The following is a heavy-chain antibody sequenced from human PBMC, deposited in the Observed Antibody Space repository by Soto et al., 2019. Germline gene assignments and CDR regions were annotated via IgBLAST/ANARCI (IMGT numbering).Heavy chain of an antibody. D-gene: IGHD2-2*01. V-gene: IGHV4-59*01. CDR1: GGSISSYY. CDR2: IYCSGIT. J-gene: IGHJ4*02. Sequence: SETLSLTCTVSGGSISSYYWSWIRQPPGKGLEWIGYIYCSGITNYNPSLKSRVTISVDTSKNQFSLKLSSVTAADTAVYYCARSYCSSTSCYLYYFDYWGQGTLVTVSS. CDR3: ARSYCSSTSCYLYYFDY.